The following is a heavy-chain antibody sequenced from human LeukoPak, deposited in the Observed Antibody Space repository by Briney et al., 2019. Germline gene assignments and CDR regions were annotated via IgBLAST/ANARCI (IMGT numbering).Heavy chain of an antibody. J-gene: IGHJ6*03. CDR3: ATLDDFWRGSHEESYYYYYMDV. CDR2: FDPEDGET. V-gene: IGHV1-24*01. D-gene: IGHD3-3*01. Sequence: ASVKVSCKVSGYTLTELSMHWVRQAPGKGLEWMGGFDPEDGETIYAQKFQGRVTTTEDTSTDTAYMELSSLRSEDTAVYYCATLDDFWRGSHEESYYYYYMDVWGKGTTVTVSS. CDR1: GYTLTELS.